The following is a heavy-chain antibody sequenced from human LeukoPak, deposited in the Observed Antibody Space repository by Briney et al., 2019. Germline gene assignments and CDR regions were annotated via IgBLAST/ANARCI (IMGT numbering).Heavy chain of an antibody. CDR3: ARRGKVYYYGMDV. CDR1: GGSVSSSNYF. V-gene: IGHV4-39*01. CDR2: IFYSGST. Sequence: SETLSLTCTVSGGSVSSSNYFWGWIRQPPGKGLEWIGTIFYSGSTHYYPSLKSRVSISVDTSKNQFFLKLNSVTAADTAVYYCARRGKVYYYGMDVWGQGTTVTVSS. J-gene: IGHJ6*02.